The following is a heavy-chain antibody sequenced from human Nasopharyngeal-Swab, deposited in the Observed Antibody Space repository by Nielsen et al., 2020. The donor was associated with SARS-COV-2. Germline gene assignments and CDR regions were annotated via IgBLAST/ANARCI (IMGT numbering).Heavy chain of an antibody. D-gene: IGHD6-6*01. V-gene: IGHV4-39*01. CDR3: ASEYSRYYFDY. J-gene: IGHJ4*02. CDR1: GGSISSSSYY. CDR2: IYYSGST. Sequence: ETLSLTCTVSGGSISSSSYYWGWIRQPPGKGLEWIGSIYYSGSTYYNPSLKSRVTISVDTSKNQFSLKLSSVTAADTAVYYCASEYSRYYFDYWGQGTLVTVSS.